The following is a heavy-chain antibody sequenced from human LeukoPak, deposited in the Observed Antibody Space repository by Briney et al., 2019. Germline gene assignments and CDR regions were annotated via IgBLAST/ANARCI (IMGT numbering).Heavy chain of an antibody. CDR1: GFTFSSYA. V-gene: IGHV3-23*01. CDR2: ISGSGGST. CDR3: AKGHYYDSSGYSSHGDY. J-gene: IGHJ4*02. D-gene: IGHD3-22*01. Sequence: GGSLRLSCAASGFTFSSYAMSWIRQAPGKGLEWVSAISGSGGSTYYADSVKGRFTISRDNSKNTLYLQMNSLRAEDTAVYYCAKGHYYDSSGYSSHGDYWGQGTLVTVSS.